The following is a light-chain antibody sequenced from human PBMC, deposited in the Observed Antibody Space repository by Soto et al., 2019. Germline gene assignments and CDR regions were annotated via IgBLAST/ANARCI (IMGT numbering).Light chain of an antibody. CDR2: KDS. Sequence: SYELTQPPSVSVSPGQTARITCSGDAVPKQYAYWYQQRPGQAPMVLMYKDSERPSGIPDRFSGSNSGTTVTLTITGVQAEDEADYYCQSADGSGAYVVFGGGTKLTVL. J-gene: IGLJ3*02. CDR3: QSADGSGAYVV. V-gene: IGLV3-25*02. CDR1: AVPKQY.